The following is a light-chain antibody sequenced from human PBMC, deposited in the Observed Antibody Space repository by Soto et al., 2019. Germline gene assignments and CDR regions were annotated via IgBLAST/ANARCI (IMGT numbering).Light chain of an antibody. Sequence: EIVMTQSPATLSVSPGERVTLSCRASQSVSSDLAWYQQKPGQAPRLLIYGASTRATGIPARFSGSGSGTEFTLTISSLQSEDFAVYYCQQYNNWALVIFGGGTKVE. CDR2: GAS. J-gene: IGKJ4*01. CDR3: QQYNNWALVI. V-gene: IGKV3-15*01. CDR1: QSVSSD.